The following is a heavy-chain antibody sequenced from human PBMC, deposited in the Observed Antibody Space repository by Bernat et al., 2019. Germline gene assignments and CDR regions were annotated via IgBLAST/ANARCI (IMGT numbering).Heavy chain of an antibody. Sequence: QVQLVESGGGVVQPGRSLRLPCATYGFTFRGYVMHWVRQAPGKGLEWVAVIWYDGNDKYYADSVKGRLTMSRDNSKNTLYLQMNSLRAEDTALYYCARGENNWNYRSYFDYWGQGTLVTVSS. CDR2: IWYDGNDK. D-gene: IGHD1-7*01. V-gene: IGHV3-33*01. CDR3: ARGENNWNYRSYFDY. CDR1: GFTFRGYV. J-gene: IGHJ4*02.